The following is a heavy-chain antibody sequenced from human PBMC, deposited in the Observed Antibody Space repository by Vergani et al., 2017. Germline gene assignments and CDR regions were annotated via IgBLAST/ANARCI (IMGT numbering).Heavy chain of an antibody. CDR3: ARGYYYGSGSYYNPEDYYYGMDV. CDR1: GGTFSSYA. J-gene: IGHJ6*02. CDR2: IIPIFGTA. Sequence: QVQLVQSGAEVKKPGSSVKVSCKASGGTFSSYAISWVRQAPGQGLEWMGGIIPIFGTANYAQKFQGRVTITADESTSTAYMELSSLRSEDTAVYYCARGYYYGSGSYYNPEDYYYGMDVWGQGTTVTVSS. V-gene: IGHV1-69*01. D-gene: IGHD3-10*01.